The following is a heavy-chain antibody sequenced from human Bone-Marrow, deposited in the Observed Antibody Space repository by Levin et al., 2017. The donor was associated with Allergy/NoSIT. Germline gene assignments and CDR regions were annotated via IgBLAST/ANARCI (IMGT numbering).Heavy chain of an antibody. Sequence: SETLSLTCTVSGGSISHYYWSWIRQPPGKRLEWIGYSYYSGSTNYNPSLQSRVAISVDTSKNQFSLKLSPVTAAATAVYYWAGITHYDDGSSDYDPGYYCDHWGQGALVIVSS. J-gene: IGHJ4*02. CDR2: SYYSGST. D-gene: IGHD3-22*01. CDR1: GGSISHYY. V-gene: IGHV4-59*01. CDR3: AGITHYDDGSSDYDPGYYCDH.